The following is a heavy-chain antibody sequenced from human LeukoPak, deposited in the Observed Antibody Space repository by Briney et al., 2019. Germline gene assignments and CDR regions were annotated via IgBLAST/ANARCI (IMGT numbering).Heavy chain of an antibody. CDR1: GFTFSNFP. CDR2: ISGSGGDT. D-gene: IGHD6-6*01. Sequence: GGSLRLSCAASGFTFSNFPMTWVRQAPGKGLEAFSSISGSGGDTYYKDSVKGRFTISRDNAKNTLYLQVNNLRAEDTAVYYCARGPNSNWSGLDFWGQGTLLTVSS. CDR3: ARGPNSNWSGLDF. J-gene: IGHJ4*02. V-gene: IGHV3-23*01.